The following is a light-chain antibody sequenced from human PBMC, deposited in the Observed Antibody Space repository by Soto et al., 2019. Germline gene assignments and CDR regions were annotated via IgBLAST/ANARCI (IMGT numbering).Light chain of an antibody. J-gene: IGLJ3*02. V-gene: IGLV2-8*01. CDR2: EVN. Sequence: QSALTQPPSASGSPGQSVTISCTGTSSDIGGYNFVSWYQQHPGKAPKLMIDEVNKRPSGVPDRFSGSKSGSTASLTISGLQAEDEAEYYCCLSPGSLTWLFGGGTKLTVL. CDR1: SSDIGGYNF. CDR3: CLSPGSLTWL.